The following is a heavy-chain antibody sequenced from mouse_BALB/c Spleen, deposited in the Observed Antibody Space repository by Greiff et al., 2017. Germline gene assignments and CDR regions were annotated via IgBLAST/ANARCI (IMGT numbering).Heavy chain of an antibody. D-gene: IGHD1-1*01. Sequence: VQLQQSGAELVGPGSSVKISCQASGYAFSSYWVNWVKQRPGQGLEWIGQIYPGDGDTNYNGKFKGKATLTADKSSSTAYMQLSSLTSEDSAVYFCARSLYYGSSYAMDYWGQGTSVTVSS. CDR1: GYAFSSYW. V-gene: IGHV1-80*01. CDR3: ARSLYYGSSYAMDY. CDR2: IYPGDGDT. J-gene: IGHJ4*01.